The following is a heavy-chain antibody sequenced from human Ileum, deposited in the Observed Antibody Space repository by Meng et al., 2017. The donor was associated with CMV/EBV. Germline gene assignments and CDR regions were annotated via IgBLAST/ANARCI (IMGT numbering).Heavy chain of an antibody. Sequence: CTVSGVAISRGDYYWTWLRQSPGKGLEWIGYIFHSGSTDYTPSLKSRVRMSIDMSENQFSLQLTSATAADTAVYYCARGWDSSGYVYWGQGILVTVSS. CDR1: GVAISRGDYY. CDR3: ARGWDSSGYVY. CDR2: IFHSGST. J-gene: IGHJ4*02. D-gene: IGHD3-22*01. V-gene: IGHV4-30-4*01.